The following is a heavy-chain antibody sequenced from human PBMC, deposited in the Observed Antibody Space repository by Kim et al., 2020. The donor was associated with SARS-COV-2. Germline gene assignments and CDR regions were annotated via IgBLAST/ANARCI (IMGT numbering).Heavy chain of an antibody. CDR2: ISSSGSTI. CDR1: GFTFSDYY. J-gene: IGHJ6*02. Sequence: GGSLRLSCAASGFTFSDYYMSWIRQAPGKGLEWVSYISSSGSTIYYADSVKGRFTISRDNAKNSLYLQMNSLRAEDTAVYYCARDQQLGYCSGGSCKYYYYGMDVWGQGTTVTVSS. V-gene: IGHV3-11*04. CDR3: ARDQQLGYCSGGSCKYYYYGMDV. D-gene: IGHD2-15*01.